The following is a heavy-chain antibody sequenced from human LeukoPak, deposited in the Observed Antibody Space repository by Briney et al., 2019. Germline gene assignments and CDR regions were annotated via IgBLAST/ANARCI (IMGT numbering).Heavy chain of an antibody. Sequence: GESLKISCKGSGYNFTNYWISWVRQMPGKGLEWMGRIDPSNSYTNYSPPFQGHVTISADRSISTAYLQWNSLKASDTAMYYCARHADYHILTGFDYWGQGTLVPVS. CDR1: GYNFTNYW. CDR2: IDPSNSYT. V-gene: IGHV5-10-1*01. CDR3: ARHADYHILTGFDY. D-gene: IGHD3-9*01. J-gene: IGHJ4*02.